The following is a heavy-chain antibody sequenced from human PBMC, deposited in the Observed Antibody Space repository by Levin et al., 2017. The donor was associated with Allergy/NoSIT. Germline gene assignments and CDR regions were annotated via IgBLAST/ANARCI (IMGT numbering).Heavy chain of an antibody. V-gene: IGHV3-21*01. J-gene: IGHJ6*03. CDR1: GFTFSSYS. Sequence: GESLKISCAASGFTFSSYSMNWVRQAPGKGLEWVSSISSSSSYIYYADSVKGRFTISRDNAKNSLYLQMNSLRAEDTAVYYCARAIAARSYYYYMDVWGKGTTVTVSS. D-gene: IGHD6-6*01. CDR3: ARAIAARSYYYYMDV. CDR2: ISSSSSYI.